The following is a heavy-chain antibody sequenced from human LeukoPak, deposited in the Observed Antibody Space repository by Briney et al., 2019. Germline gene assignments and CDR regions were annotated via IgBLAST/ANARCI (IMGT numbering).Heavy chain of an antibody. D-gene: IGHD3-10*01. V-gene: IGHV4-34*01. J-gene: IGHJ5*02. CDR3: ARVAPTMVRGVIYGFDP. Sequence: KASETLSLTCAVYGGSFSGYYWSWIRQPPGKGLEWIGEINHSGSTNYNPSLKSRVTISVDTSKNQFSLKLSSVTAADTAVYYCARVAPTMVRGVIYGFDPWGQGTLVTVSS. CDR1: GGSFSGYY. CDR2: INHSGST.